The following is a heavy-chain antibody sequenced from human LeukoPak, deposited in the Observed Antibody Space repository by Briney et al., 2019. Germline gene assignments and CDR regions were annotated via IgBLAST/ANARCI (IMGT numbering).Heavy chain of an antibody. CDR2: IYYSGST. CDR3: AAGKNRPYYYYGMDV. D-gene: IGHD2/OR15-2a*01. V-gene: IGHV4-39*01. CDR1: GGSISSSSYY. Sequence: PSETLSLTCTVSGGSISSSSYYWGWIRQPPGKGLEWIGSIYYSGSTYYNPSLKSRVTISVDTSKNQFSPKLSSVTAADTAVYYCAAGKNRPYYYYGMDVWGQGTTVTVSS. J-gene: IGHJ6*02.